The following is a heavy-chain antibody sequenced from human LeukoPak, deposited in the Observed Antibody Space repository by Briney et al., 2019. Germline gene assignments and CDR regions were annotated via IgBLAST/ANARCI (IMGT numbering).Heavy chain of an antibody. CDR2: INPNSGGT. V-gene: IGHV1-2*06. J-gene: IGHJ3*02. CDR1: GYTFTGYY. Sequence: AAVKVSCKASGYTFTGYYMHWVRQAPGQGLEWMGRINPNSGGTNYAQKFQGRVTMTRDTSISTAYMELSRLRSDDTAVYYCVRDPSRDAFDIWGQGTMVTVSS. CDR3: VRDPSRDAFDI.